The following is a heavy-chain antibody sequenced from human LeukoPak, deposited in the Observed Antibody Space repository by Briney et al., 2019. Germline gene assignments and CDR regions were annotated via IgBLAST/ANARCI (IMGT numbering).Heavy chain of an antibody. CDR3: AKDLAGILTGYFSLPPVDY. V-gene: IGHV3-23*01. CDR2: ISGSGGST. J-gene: IGHJ4*02. D-gene: IGHD3-9*01. CDR1: GFTFSSYA. Sequence: GGSLRLSCAASGFTFSSYAMSWVRQAPGKGLEWVSAISGSGGSTYYADSVKGRFTISRDNSKNTLYLQMNSLRAEDTAVYYCAKDLAGILTGYFSLPPVDYWGQGTLVTVSS.